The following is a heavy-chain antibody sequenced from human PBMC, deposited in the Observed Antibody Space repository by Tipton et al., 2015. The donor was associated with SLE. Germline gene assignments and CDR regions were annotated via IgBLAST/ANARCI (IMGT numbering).Heavy chain of an antibody. J-gene: IGHJ6*03. Sequence: TLSLTCTVSGDSISGTTYYWSWIRQPAGEGLEWIGHIYTSGSTNYNPSLKSRVTISVDTSKKQFSLRLTSVTAADTAVYYCAKGYGMGNYYCMDVWGKGTSVIVSS. CDR3: AKGYGMGNYYCMDV. CDR1: GDSISGTTYY. V-gene: IGHV4-61*09. D-gene: IGHD5-18*01. CDR2: IYTSGST.